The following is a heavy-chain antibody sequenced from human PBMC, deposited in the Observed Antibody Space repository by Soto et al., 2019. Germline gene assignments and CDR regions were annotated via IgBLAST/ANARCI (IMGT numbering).Heavy chain of an antibody. J-gene: IGHJ4*02. CDR2: IWYDGSNK. D-gene: IGHD1-1*01. CDR3: ARVGSGTTFDY. CDR1: GFTFSTYG. Sequence: PGGSLRLSCAASGFTFSTYGMHWVRQAPGKWLEWVALIWYDGSNKYYADSVKGRFTISRDNSKNTLYLQMNSLRAEDTAVYYCARVGSGTTFDYWGQGTLVTVSS. V-gene: IGHV3-33*01.